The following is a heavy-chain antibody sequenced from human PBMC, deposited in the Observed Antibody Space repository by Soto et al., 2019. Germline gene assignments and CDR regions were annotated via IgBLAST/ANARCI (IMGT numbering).Heavy chain of an antibody. CDR3: ARGVGANDY. D-gene: IGHD1-26*01. CDR2: INPSGGST. J-gene: IGHJ4*02. CDR1: GYTFTSYY. V-gene: IGHV1-46*01. Sequence: QVQLVQSGAEVKKPGASVKVSCEASGYTFTSYYMHWVRQAPGQGLEWMGVINPSGGSTSYAQKFQGRVTMHRDTSRSTVYVELSSLRSEDTAVYYCARGVGANDYWGQGTLVTVSS.